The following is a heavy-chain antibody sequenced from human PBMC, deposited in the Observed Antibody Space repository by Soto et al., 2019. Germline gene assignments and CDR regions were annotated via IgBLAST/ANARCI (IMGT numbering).Heavy chain of an antibody. CDR2: IYYSGIT. CDR3: ARQLLPDYYYHAVDV. J-gene: IGHJ6*02. D-gene: IGHD2-21*02. V-gene: IGHV4-39*01. Sequence: PSDTLSLSCPVSGGSISSSTYYWGWIRQPPGKGLEWIGSIYYSGITYYNPSLKSRVTISVDTSKNQLSLRLSSLTAADTAVYYCARQLLPDYYYHAVDVWGQGTTVT. CDR1: GGSISSSTYY.